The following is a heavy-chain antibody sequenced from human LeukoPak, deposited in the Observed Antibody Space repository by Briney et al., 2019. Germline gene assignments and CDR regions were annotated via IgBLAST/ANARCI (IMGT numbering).Heavy chain of an antibody. Sequence: ASVKVSCKASGYTFTSYAMHWVRQAPGQRLEWMGWINAGNGNTKYSQEFQGRVTITRDTSASTAYMELSSLRSEDMAVYYCARDISSSPKSCWFDPWGQGTLVTVSS. CDR3: ARDISSSPKSCWFDP. V-gene: IGHV1-3*03. D-gene: IGHD6-6*01. CDR2: INAGNGNT. CDR1: GYTFTSYA. J-gene: IGHJ5*02.